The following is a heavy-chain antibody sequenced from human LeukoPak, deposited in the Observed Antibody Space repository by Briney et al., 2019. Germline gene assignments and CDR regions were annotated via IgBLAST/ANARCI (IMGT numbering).Heavy chain of an antibody. V-gene: IGHV5-51*01. J-gene: IGHJ3*02. Sequence: GESLKISCKGSGYSFTSYWIGWVRQMPGKGLEWMGIIYPGDSDTRYSPSFQGRVTILADKSISTASLQWSSLQASDTAMYYCARGGGYCSSTSCYALDAFDIWGQGTMVTVSS. D-gene: IGHD2-2*01. CDR2: IYPGDSDT. CDR1: GYSFTSYW. CDR3: ARGGGYCSSTSCYALDAFDI.